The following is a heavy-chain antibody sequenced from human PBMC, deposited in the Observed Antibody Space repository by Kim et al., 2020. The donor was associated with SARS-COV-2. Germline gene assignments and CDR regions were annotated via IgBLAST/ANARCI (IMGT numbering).Heavy chain of an antibody. CDR2: ISGSGGST. Sequence: GGSLRLSCAASGFTFSSYAMSWVRQAPGKGLEWVSAISGSGGSTYYADSVKGRFTISRDNSKNTLYLQMNSLRAEDTAVYYCAKDSLLRFLEWLSAQSAFDIWGQGTMVTVSS. D-gene: IGHD3-3*01. CDR1: GFTFSSYA. J-gene: IGHJ3*02. V-gene: IGHV3-23*01. CDR3: AKDSLLRFLEWLSAQSAFDI.